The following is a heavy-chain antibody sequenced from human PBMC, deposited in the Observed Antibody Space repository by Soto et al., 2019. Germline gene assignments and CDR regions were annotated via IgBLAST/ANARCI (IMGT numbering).Heavy chain of an antibody. V-gene: IGHV3-23*01. CDR1: GFTFSNSV. D-gene: IGHD1-1*01. Sequence: GGSLRLSCAASGFTFSNSVMSWVRQAPGKGPEWVSTIGTSGGSTNYADSVKGRFTISRDNSKNTLYLQMNSLRAEDTAVYYCARDKVVGATGNWGQGTLVTVSS. CDR3: ARDKVVGATGN. J-gene: IGHJ4*02. CDR2: IGTSGGST.